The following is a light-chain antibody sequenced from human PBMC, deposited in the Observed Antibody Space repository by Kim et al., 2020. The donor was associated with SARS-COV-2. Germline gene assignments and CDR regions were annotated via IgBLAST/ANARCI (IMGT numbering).Light chain of an antibody. CDR1: QSLVSRDVNTY. Sequence: PASLSFRSSQSLVSRDVNTYLNWLHQRPGQSPRRLIYKVSNRDSGVPDRFSGSGSGTDFTLQISRVEAEDVVFYYCMQGTHWPFTFGPGTKVDIK. CDR2: KVS. J-gene: IGKJ3*01. V-gene: IGKV2-30*01. CDR3: MQGTHWPFT.